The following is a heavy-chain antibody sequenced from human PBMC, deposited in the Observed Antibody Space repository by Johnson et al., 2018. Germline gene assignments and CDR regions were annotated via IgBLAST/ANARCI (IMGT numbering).Heavy chain of an antibody. CDR2: IIPMFGPP. V-gene: IGHV1-69*14. CDR3: ARGDPTENDMDV. CDR1: GCTFRSYA. J-gene: IGHJ6*03. Sequence: QVQLVQSGAEVKKPGSSVKVSCKASGCTFRSYAISWLRQAPGQGLEWMGGIIPMFGPPNSAPKFLGRVTITADKATSIAYMELRSLKSDATAVYYCARGDPTENDMDVWGKGTTVTVSS. D-gene: IGHD2-21*02.